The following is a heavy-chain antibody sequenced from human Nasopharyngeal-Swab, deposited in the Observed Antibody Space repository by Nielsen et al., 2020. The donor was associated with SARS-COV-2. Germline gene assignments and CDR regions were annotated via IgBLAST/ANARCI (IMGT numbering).Heavy chain of an antibody. J-gene: IGHJ4*02. CDR1: GGSISSYY. V-gene: IGHV4-59*12. CDR2: IYYSGST. CDR3: ATTSARSLWQWQITGGYFDY. D-gene: IGHD6-19*01. Sequence: SETLSLTCTASGGSISSYYWRWIRQPPGKGLEWIGYIYYSGSTNYNPSLKSRVTISVDTSKNQFSLKLSSVTAADTAVYYCATTSARSLWQWQITGGYFDYWGQGTLVTVSS.